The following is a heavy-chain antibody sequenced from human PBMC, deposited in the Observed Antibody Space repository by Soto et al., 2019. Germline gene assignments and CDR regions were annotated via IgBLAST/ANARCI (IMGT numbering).Heavy chain of an antibody. CDR1: GGSFSGYY. CDR2: INHSGST. D-gene: IGHD5-18*01. CDR3: ARGRPRGYSYGRNTNSGGSCLDY. Sequence: SETLSLTCAVYGGSFSGYYWSWIRQPPGKGLEWIGEINHSGSTNYNPSLKSRVTISVDTSKNQFSLKLSSVTAADTAVYYCARGRPRGYSYGRNTNSGGSCLDYWGQGTLVTVSS. V-gene: IGHV4-34*01. J-gene: IGHJ4*02.